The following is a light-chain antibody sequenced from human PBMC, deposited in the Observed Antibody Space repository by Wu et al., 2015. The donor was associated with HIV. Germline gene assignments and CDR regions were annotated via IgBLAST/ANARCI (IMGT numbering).Light chain of an antibody. CDR1: QSISYW. Sequence: DIQMTQSPSTLSASVGDRVTITCRASQSISYWLAWYQQKPGKAPELLIYKASNLKRGVPSRFSGSGSGTEFTLTISSLQPDDFVTYYCQQYNNYSPNSFGQGTKLEIK. CDR3: QQYNNYSPNS. J-gene: IGKJ2*03. V-gene: IGKV1-5*03. CDR2: KAS.